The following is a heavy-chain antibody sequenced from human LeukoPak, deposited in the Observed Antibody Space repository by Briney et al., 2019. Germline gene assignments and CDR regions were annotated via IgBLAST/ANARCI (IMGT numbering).Heavy chain of an antibody. Sequence: GGSLRLSCAASGFTFSSYAMSWVRQAPGKGLEWVSAISGSGGSTYYADSVKGRFTTSRDKSKNTLYLQMNSLRAEDTAVYYCAKVDSSSWIYYFDYWGQGTLVTVSS. CDR3: AKVDSSSWIYYFDY. CDR1: GFTFSSYA. D-gene: IGHD6-13*01. J-gene: IGHJ4*02. V-gene: IGHV3-23*01. CDR2: ISGSGGST.